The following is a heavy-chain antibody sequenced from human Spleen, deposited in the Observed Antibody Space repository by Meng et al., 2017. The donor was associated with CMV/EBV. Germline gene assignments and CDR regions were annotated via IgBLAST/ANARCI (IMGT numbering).Heavy chain of an antibody. V-gene: IGHV5-51*01. D-gene: IGHD3-9*01. CDR3: ARRPGYSGNWFDP. CDR2: LYPGDSDT. CDR1: GYSFTSYW. J-gene: IGHJ5*02. Sequence: GESLKISCKGSGYSFTSYWIAWVRQMPGKGLEWMGILYPGDSDTRYSPSFQGHVTISADKSISTAYLQWSSLKASDTAMYYCARRPGYSGNWFDPWGQGTLVTVSS.